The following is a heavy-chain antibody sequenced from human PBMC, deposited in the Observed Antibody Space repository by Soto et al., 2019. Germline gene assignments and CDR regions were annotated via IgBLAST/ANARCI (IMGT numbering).Heavy chain of an antibody. CDR2: INPNSGGT. D-gene: IGHD2-15*01. V-gene: IGHV1-2*02. CDR3: ARVCIGGGGSCSHRGLGAFDI. Sequence: ASVKVSCKASGYTFTGYYMHWVRQAPGQGLEWMGWINPNSGGTNYAQKFQGRVTMPRDTSISTAYMELSRLRSDDTAVYYCARVCIGGGGSCSHRGLGAFDIWGQGTMVTVSS. CDR1: GYTFTGYY. J-gene: IGHJ3*02.